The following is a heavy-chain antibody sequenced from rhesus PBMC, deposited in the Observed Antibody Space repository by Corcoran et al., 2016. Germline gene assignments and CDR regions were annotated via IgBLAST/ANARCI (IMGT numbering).Heavy chain of an antibody. D-gene: IGHD3-3*01. CDR1: GGSVSSSNW. J-gene: IGHJ6*01. V-gene: IGHV4-65*01. CDR3: AREEDYNIWTGYYDYGLDS. CDR2: ISGSSGST. Sequence: QVQLQESGPGLVKPSETLSLTCAVSGGSVSSSNWWSWIRQPPGKGLEWIGYISGSSGSTYYNPSLKSRVTISTDTSKNQFSLKLSSVTAADTAVYYCAREEDYNIWTGYYDYGLDSWGQGVVVTVSS.